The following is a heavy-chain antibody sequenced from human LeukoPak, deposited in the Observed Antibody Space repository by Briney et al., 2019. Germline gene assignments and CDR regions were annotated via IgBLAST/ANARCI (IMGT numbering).Heavy chain of an antibody. J-gene: IGHJ4*02. CDR3: ARVSVVVVTQPYYFDY. Sequence: ASVNVSCKASGYTFTSYYMHWVRQAPGQGLEWMGIINPSGGSTSYAQKFQGRVTMTRDTSTSTVYMELSSLRSEDTAVYYCARVSVVVVTQPYYFDYWGQGTLVTVSS. D-gene: IGHD2-21*02. CDR2: INPSGGST. V-gene: IGHV1-46*01. CDR1: GYTFTSYY.